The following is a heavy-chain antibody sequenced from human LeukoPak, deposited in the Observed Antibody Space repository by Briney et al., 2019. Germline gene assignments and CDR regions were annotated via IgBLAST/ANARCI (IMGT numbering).Heavy chain of an antibody. D-gene: IGHD5-12*01. CDR1: GGSINNYY. J-gene: IGHJ3*02. Sequence: SETLSLTCTVSGGSINNYYWSWIRQPAGKGLEWIGRIYSSGSTNYNSSLKSRVTMSVDTSKNQFSLKLSSVTAADTAVYYCARIYRVATTGTGAFDIWGQGTVVTVSS. CDR3: ARIYRVATTGTGAFDI. CDR2: IYSSGST. V-gene: IGHV4-4*07.